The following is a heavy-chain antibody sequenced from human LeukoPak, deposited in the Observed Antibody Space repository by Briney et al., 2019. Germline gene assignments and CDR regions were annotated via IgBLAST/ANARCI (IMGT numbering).Heavy chain of an antibody. CDR1: GLTFSGDT. D-gene: IGHD5-24*01. J-gene: IGHJ4*02. V-gene: IGHV3-21*01. CDR3: ARRIDGYNTNYFDY. Sequence: PGGSLRLSCAASGLTFSGDTMNWVRQAPGQGLQWVSSISTSGRYIYYADSLKGRFTISRDNGKNSLYLQMNSLSAEDTALYYCARRIDGYNTNYFDYWGQGTLVTVSS. CDR2: ISTSGRYI.